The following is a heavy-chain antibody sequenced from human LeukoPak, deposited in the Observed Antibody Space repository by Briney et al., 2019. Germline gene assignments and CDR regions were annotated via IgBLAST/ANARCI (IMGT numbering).Heavy chain of an antibody. CDR3: ARDPLRYCSSTSCPHDAFDI. CDR1: GFTFSSYS. Sequence: GGSLRLSCAASGFTFSSYSMNWVRQAPGKGLEWVSSISSSSSYIYYADSVKGRFTISRDNAKNSLYLQMNSLRAEDTAVYYCARDPLRYCSSTSCPHDAFDIWGQGTMVTVSS. J-gene: IGHJ3*02. CDR2: ISSSSSYI. D-gene: IGHD2-2*01. V-gene: IGHV3-21*01.